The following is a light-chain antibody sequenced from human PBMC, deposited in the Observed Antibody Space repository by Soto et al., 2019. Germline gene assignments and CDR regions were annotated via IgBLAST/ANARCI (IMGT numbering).Light chain of an antibody. CDR3: QQYNNWPPHT. Sequence: EIVLMQSAATLSLSPGEVATLSCRASQSVGSNLAWYHQRPGQAPRLLIYGASTRATAIPGRFSASGSGTEFTLNTISLQAEDFAVYFRQQYNNWPPHTFGGGTKVEIK. CDR1: QSVGSN. CDR2: GAS. J-gene: IGKJ4*01. V-gene: IGKV3-15*01.